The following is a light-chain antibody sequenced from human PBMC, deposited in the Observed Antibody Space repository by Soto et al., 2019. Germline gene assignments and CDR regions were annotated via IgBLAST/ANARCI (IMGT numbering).Light chain of an antibody. CDR3: QQSYSTPLT. J-gene: IGKJ4*01. Sequence: DIQMTQSPSPLSASVGDRVTITCRASRSISSYLNWYQQKPGKAPKLLIYAASSLQSGVPSRFSGSGSGTDFTLTISSLQPEDFATYYCQQSYSTPLTFGGGTKVDI. V-gene: IGKV1-39*01. CDR1: RSISSY. CDR2: AAS.